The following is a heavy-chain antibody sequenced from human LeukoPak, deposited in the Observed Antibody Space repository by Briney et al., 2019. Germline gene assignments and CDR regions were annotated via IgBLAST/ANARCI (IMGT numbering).Heavy chain of an antibody. CDR3: ARDVDIGYGMDV. CDR1: GYTFTGYY. D-gene: IGHD5-12*01. V-gene: IGHV1-2*04. Sequence: ASVTVSCTASGYTFTGYYMHWVRQAPGQGLEWMGWINPNSGGTNYAQKFQGWVTMTRDTSISTAYMELSRLRSDDTAVYYCARDVDIGYGMDVWGQGTTVTVSS. CDR2: INPNSGGT. J-gene: IGHJ6*02.